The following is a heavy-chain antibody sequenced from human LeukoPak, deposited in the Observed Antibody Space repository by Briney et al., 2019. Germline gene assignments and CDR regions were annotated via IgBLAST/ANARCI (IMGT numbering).Heavy chain of an antibody. Sequence: QPGRSLRLSCEASGFSFSRHGMHWVRQAPGKGLEWVAVISYDGSNKYYADSVKGRFTISRDNSKSTLYMQMNSLRAEDTAVYYCAKGFEWELLAYFDYRGQGTLVTVSS. CDR1: GFSFSRHG. V-gene: IGHV3-30*18. CDR3: AKGFEWELLAYFDY. J-gene: IGHJ4*02. D-gene: IGHD1-26*01. CDR2: ISYDGSNK.